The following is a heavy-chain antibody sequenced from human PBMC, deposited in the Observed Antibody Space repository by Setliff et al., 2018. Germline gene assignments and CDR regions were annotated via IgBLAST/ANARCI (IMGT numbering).Heavy chain of an antibody. D-gene: IGHD6-19*01. J-gene: IGHJ1*01. CDR2: IIPIFGTA. CDR1: GGTFSSYA. V-gene: IGHV1-69*13. CDR3: ARDPWQWLTTFTSAEYFQH. Sequence: GASVKVSCKASGGTFSSYAISCVRQAPGQGLEWMGGIIPIFGTANYAQKFQGRVTITADESTSTAYMELSSLRSEDTAVYYCARDPWQWLTTFTSAEYFQHWGQGTLVTVSS.